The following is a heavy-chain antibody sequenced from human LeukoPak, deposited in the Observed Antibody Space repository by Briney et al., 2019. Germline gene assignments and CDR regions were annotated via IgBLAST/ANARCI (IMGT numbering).Heavy chain of an antibody. CDR1: GGSISSYY. J-gene: IGHJ4*02. CDR2: IYYSGNT. CDR3: ARERRDYDDSSGYYFDY. V-gene: IGHV4-59*12. Sequence: SETLSLTCTFSGGSISSYYWIWIRQPPGKGLEWIGFIYYSGNTNYNPSLKSRVTISVDTSKNQFSLKLRSVTAADTAVYYCARERRDYDDSSGYYFDYWGQGTLVTVSS. D-gene: IGHD3-22*01.